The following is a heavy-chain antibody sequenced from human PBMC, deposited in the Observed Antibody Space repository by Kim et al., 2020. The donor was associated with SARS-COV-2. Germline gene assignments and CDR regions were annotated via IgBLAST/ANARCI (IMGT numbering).Heavy chain of an antibody. Sequence: GGSLRLSCVASGFNFDDYAMDWVRLAPGKGLEWVSTISGGGHTTYYLDSVEGRFTISRDNPKKILFLQMNSLRVEDTGIYYCAKPASGWHLDSWGQGT. J-gene: IGHJ4*02. D-gene: IGHD6-19*01. CDR1: GFNFDDYA. CDR3: AKPASGWHLDS. V-gene: IGHV3-23*01. CDR2: ISGGGHTT.